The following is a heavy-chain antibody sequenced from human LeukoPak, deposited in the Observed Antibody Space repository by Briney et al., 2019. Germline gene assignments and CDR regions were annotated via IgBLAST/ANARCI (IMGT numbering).Heavy chain of an antibody. J-gene: IGHJ5*02. V-gene: IGHV3-23*01. CDR2: ISGSGEST. CDR1: GLIFSNYA. CDR3: VKEEHYLGSSGNWFDL. Sequence: PGGSLRLSCVASGLIFSNYAMSWVRQAPGKGLEWVSAISGSGESTYYADSVKGRFTISRDNSKNTLYLQMNSLRVEDTAVYYCVKEEHYLGSSGNWFDLWGQGTLVTVSS. D-gene: IGHD3-22*01.